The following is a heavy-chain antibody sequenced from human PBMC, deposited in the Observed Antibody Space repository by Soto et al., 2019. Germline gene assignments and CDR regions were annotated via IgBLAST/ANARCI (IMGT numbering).Heavy chain of an antibody. V-gene: IGHV3-53*01. Sequence: DVQLVESGGGLIQPGESLRLSCAAFGLTISGKKYVAWVRQAPGKGLEWVSALYDVDGSFYADSVKGRFTTSSDSSKTTVYLQMNDLRPDDTAVYYCARGMDIVIRGGSNGMDVWGQGTTVTVSS. CDR2: LYDVDGS. CDR3: ARGMDIVIRGGSNGMDV. J-gene: IGHJ6*02. CDR1: GLTISGKKY. D-gene: IGHD5-12*01.